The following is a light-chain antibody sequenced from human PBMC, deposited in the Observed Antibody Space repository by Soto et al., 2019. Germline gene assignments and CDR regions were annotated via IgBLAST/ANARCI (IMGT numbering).Light chain of an antibody. CDR2: EVS. V-gene: IGLV2-8*01. J-gene: IGLJ2*01. CDR1: SSDVGGYNY. Sequence: QSALTQPPSASGSPGQSVTISCTGTSSDVGGYNYVSWYQQHPGKAPKLMIYEVSKRPSGVPDRFSGSKSGNTASLTVSGRQAEDEADYYCSSYAGSNSFVVFGGGTKVTVL. CDR3: SSYAGSNSFVV.